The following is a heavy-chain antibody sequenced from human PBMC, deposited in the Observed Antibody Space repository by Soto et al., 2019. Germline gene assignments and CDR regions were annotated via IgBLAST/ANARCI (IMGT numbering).Heavy chain of an antibody. CDR1: GGTFSSYA. CDR2: IIPIFGTS. D-gene: IGHD3-22*01. CDR3: TRVGYYDSSGLRQLDFDL. J-gene: IGHJ2*01. V-gene: IGHV1-69*06. Sequence: QVQLVQSGAEVKKPGSSVKVSCKASGGTFSSYAISWVRQAPGQGLEWMGGIIPIFGTSNYAQKFQGRVTITANKSTSTAYLELSRLRSEDTAVYYCTRVGYYDSSGLRQLDFDLWGRGTLVTVSS.